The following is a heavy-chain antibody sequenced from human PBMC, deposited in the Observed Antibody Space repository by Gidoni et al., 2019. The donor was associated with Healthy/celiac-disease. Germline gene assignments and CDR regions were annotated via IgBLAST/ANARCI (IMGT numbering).Heavy chain of an antibody. CDR1: GFPFSSSS. CDR3: AREVDFDWLSPPRDAFDI. CDR2: IKQDGSEK. Sequence: VQLVESGGGLVQPGGSLRPSWAASGFPFSSSSLSWVRQAPGKGLGWVANIKQDGSEKYYVDSVKGRFTISRDNAKTSLYLQMNSLRADDTAVYYCAREVDFDWLSPPRDAFDIWGQGTMVTVSS. D-gene: IGHD3-9*01. J-gene: IGHJ3*02. V-gene: IGHV3-7*01.